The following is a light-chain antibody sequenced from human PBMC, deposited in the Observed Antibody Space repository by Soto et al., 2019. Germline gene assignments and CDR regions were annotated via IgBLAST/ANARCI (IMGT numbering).Light chain of an antibody. CDR3: HQDSSSPLT. Sequence: ENVLTQTPDTLSLSLGETATLSCRASQIVAYSHLAWYQQKPGQAPRLLISVASSRAIGIPDSFSGSVSGTDFTPTVSKLAPEDSAMYYRHQDSSSPLTFGQGTKVEI. V-gene: IGKV3-20*01. CDR1: QIVAYSH. J-gene: IGKJ1*01. CDR2: VAS.